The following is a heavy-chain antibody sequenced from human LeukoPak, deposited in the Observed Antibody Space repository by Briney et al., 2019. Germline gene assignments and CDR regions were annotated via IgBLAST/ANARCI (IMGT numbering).Heavy chain of an antibody. V-gene: IGHV3-48*02. Sequence: PGGSLRLTCAATGFTFSSHSMNRVRQAPGMGLEWVSYISSGSATIYYADSVKGRFTISRDNAKNSLYLQMSGLRDEDTAVYYCASGSYGQFDYWGQGTLVTVSS. CDR2: ISSGSATI. CDR3: ASGSYGQFDY. CDR1: GFTFSSHS. J-gene: IGHJ4*02. D-gene: IGHD3-16*01.